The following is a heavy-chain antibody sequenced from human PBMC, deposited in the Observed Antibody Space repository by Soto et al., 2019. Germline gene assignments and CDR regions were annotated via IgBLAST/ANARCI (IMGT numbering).Heavy chain of an antibody. CDR2: IWYDGSKK. CDR1: GFTFSSFG. D-gene: IGHD3-3*01. Sequence: QVQVVESGGGVVQPGRSLRLSCAASGFTFSSFGMHWVRQAPGKGLEWVSLIWYDGSKKSYGDSVKGRFTISRDNSRNTVYLQMNSLRADDTAVYYCARDASYYSLGSGYYPSRNGMDVRGQGTTVTVSS. J-gene: IGHJ6*02. V-gene: IGHV3-33*01. CDR3: ARDASYYSLGSGYYPSRNGMDV.